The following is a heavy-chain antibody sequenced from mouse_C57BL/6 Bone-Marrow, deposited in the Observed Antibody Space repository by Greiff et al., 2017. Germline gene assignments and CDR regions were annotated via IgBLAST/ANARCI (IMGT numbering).Heavy chain of an antibody. J-gene: IGHJ2*01. Sequence: QVQLKQPGAELVKPGASVKMFCKASGYTFTSYWITWVKQRPGQGLEWIGDIYPTSGRTNYNEKFKSKAILTVATSSNTAYMQLSSLTSEDSAVFYGARSGPLGRRFDYWGQGTTLTGSS. CDR2: IYPTSGRT. CDR1: GYTFTSYW. V-gene: IGHV1-55*01. CDR3: ARSGPLGRRFDY. D-gene: IGHD4-1*01.